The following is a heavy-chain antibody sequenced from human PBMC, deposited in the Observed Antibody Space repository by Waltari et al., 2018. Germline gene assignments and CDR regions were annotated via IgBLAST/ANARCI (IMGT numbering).Heavy chain of an antibody. J-gene: IGHJ5*02. CDR3: ARDPLRRSPENNWFDP. Sequence: QLQLQESGPGLVKPSETLSLTCTVSGGSICSSSYYWGWIRQPPGKGLEWIGSIYYSVSTYDNPSLYSRVSMSVDTSKKQFSLKLSSVTAADTAVYYCARDPLRRSPENNWFDPWGQGTLVTVSS. CDR2: IYYSVST. V-gene: IGHV4-39*07. CDR1: GGSICSSSYY.